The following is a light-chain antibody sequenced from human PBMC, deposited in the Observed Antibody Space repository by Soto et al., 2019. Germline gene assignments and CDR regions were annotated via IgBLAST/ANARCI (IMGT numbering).Light chain of an antibody. V-gene: IGLV2-11*01. CDR3: CSYAGSTTYL. J-gene: IGLJ1*01. CDR1: STDVGGYNF. Sequence: QSALTQPRSVSGSPGQSVTISCTGTSTDVGGYNFVSWYQQHPGKAPKLMIYDVNKRPSGVPDRFSGSKSGNTASLTISGLQAEDEADYYCCSYAGSTTYLFGTGT. CDR2: DVN.